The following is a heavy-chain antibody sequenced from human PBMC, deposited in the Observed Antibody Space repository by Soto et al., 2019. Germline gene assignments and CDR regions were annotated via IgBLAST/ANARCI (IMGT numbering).Heavy chain of an antibody. V-gene: IGHV4-39*07. J-gene: IGHJ5*02. CDR1: GGSISSSSYY. CDR2: IYYSGST. CDR3: ARDVTYYDFWSGYSNNWFDP. Sequence: SETLSLTCTVSGGSISSSSYYWGWIRQPPGKGLEWIGSIYYSGSTYYNPSLKSRVTISVDTSKNQFSLKLSSVTAADTAVYYCARDVTYYDFWSGYSNNWFDPWGQGTLVTVSS. D-gene: IGHD3-3*01.